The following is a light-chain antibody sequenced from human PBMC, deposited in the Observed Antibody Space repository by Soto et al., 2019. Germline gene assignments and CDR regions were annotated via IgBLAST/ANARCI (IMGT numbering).Light chain of an antibody. CDR2: EVS. Sequence: QSALTQPPSASGSPGQSATISCTGASSDVGTFNYVSWFQQRPGKAPKLLIYEVSERPSGVPDRFSGSKSGNTASLTVSGLQAEDEADYYCSSYAGSNNYVFGTGTKLTVL. J-gene: IGLJ1*01. V-gene: IGLV2-8*01. CDR1: SSDVGTFNY. CDR3: SSYAGSNNYV.